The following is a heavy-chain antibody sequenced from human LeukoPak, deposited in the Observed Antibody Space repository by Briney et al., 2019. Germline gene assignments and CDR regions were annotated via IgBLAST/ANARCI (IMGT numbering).Heavy chain of an antibody. D-gene: IGHD4-23*01. CDR3: ATDIGGAPFDY. Sequence: GESLKIPCAASGITFSDYGMHWVRQAPGKGLEWVAVIWSDGSNKYYADSVKGRFTISRDNSKNTLYLQMNSLRAEDTAVYYCATDIGGAPFDYWGQGTLVTVSS. V-gene: IGHV3-33*01. J-gene: IGHJ4*02. CDR1: GITFSDYG. CDR2: IWSDGSNK.